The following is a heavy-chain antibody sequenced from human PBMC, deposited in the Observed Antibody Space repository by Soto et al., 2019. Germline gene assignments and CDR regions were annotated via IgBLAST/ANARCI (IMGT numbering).Heavy chain of an antibody. D-gene: IGHD6-19*01. V-gene: IGHV3-7*01. CDR1: GFTFSSYW. J-gene: IGHJ5*02. CDR3: ARDIAVAANWFDP. Sequence: SGGSLRLSCAASGFTFSSYWMSWVRQAPGKGLEWVANIKQDGSEKYCVDSVKGRFTISRDNAKNSLYLQMNSLRAEDTAVYYCARDIAVAANWFDPWGQGTLVTVSS. CDR2: IKQDGSEK.